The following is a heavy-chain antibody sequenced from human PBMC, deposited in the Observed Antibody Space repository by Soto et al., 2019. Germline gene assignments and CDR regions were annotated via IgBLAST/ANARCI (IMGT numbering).Heavy chain of an antibody. CDR3: ARNDEYSGNGMDV. CDR2: ILNDGSNR. D-gene: IGHD3-10*01. V-gene: IGHV3-33*01. CDR1: EFTFSNYG. J-gene: IGHJ6*02. Sequence: QVQLVESGGGVVQPGRSLRLSCAASEFTFSNYGMHWVRQAPGKGLEWVAVILNDGSNRYHADSVKDRFAISRDNSKNTLYLQTNSLRAEDTAVYYCARNDEYSGNGMDVWGQGIRVSVS.